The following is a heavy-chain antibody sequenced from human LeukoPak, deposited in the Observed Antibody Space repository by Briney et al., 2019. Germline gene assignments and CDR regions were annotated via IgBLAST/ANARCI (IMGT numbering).Heavy chain of an antibody. Sequence: SETLSLTCTVSGGSISSYYWSWIRQPPGKGLEWIGYIYYSGSTNYNPSLKSRVTISVDTSKNQFSLKLSSVTAADTAVYYCARSINQPGDFDYWGQGTLVTVSS. D-gene: IGHD2-2*01. CDR2: IYYSGST. CDR3: ARSINQPGDFDY. CDR1: GGSISSYY. V-gene: IGHV4-59*08. J-gene: IGHJ4*02.